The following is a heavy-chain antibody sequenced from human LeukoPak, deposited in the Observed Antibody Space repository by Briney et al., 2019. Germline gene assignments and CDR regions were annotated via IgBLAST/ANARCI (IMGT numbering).Heavy chain of an antibody. CDR2: ISSSSSYI. CDR1: GFTFSSYS. Sequence: PGGSLRLSCAASGFTFSSYSMNWVRQAPGKGLEWVSSISSSSSYIYYADSVKGRFTISRDNAKNSLYLQMNSLRAEDTAVYYCARDLKRKAVAGTYFDPWGQGTLVTVSS. J-gene: IGHJ5*02. V-gene: IGHV3-21*01. CDR3: ARDLKRKAVAGTYFDP. D-gene: IGHD6-19*01.